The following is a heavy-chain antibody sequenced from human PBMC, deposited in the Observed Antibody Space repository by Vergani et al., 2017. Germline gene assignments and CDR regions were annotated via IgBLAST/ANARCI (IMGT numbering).Heavy chain of an antibody. CDR1: GGTFSSYA. D-gene: IGHD2-2*01. J-gene: IGHJ6*02. V-gene: IGHV1-69*17. CDR2: IIPIFGIA. CDR3: AGGVVPAAITGGYYYYGMDV. Sequence: QVQLVQSGAEVKKPGSSVKVSCKASGGTFSSYAISWVRQAPGQGLEWMGGIIPIFGIANYAQKFQGRVTITADKSTSTAYMELSSLRSEDTAVYYCAGGVVPAAITGGYYYYGMDVWGQGTTVTVSS.